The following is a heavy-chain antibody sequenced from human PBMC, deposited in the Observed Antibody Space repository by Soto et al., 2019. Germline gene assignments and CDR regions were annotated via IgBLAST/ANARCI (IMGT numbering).Heavy chain of an antibody. D-gene: IGHD6-13*01. CDR1: VGSVNSHY. Sequence: SETLSRTCTVSVGSVNSHYWSWIRQPPEKGLEWIGYIYYTGSTNYNPSLKSRVTMSVDTSKNQFSLNLTSLTAADTAIYCCARVRWYSAYWGQGTLVPVS. CDR2: IYYTGST. CDR3: ARVRWYSAY. J-gene: IGHJ4*02. V-gene: IGHV4-59*02.